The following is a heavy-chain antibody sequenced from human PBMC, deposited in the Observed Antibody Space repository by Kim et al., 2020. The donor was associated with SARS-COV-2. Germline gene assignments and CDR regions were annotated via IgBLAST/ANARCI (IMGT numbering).Heavy chain of an antibody. J-gene: IGHJ2*01. Sequence: GGSLRLSCAASGFTFSSYAMHWVRQAPGKGLEWVAVISYDGSNKYYADSVKGRFTISRDNSKNTLYLQMNSLRAEDTAVYYCASPGTYSSSWARWYFDLWGRGTLVTVSS. CDR1: GFTFSSYA. V-gene: IGHV3-30*04. CDR3: ASPGTYSSSWARWYFDL. D-gene: IGHD6-13*01. CDR2: ISYDGSNK.